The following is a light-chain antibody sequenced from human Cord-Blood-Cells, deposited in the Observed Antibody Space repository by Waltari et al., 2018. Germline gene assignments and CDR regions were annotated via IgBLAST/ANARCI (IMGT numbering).Light chain of an antibody. J-gene: IGLJ3*02. CDR1: SSDVGGYNY. CDR2: DVS. Sequence: QSALTQPASVSGSPGQSITISCTGTSSDVGGYNYFSWYQQHPGKAPKLMFYDVSNRPSGVSNRFSGSKSGNTASLTISGLQAEDEADYYCSSYTSSSTRVFGGGTKLTVL. CDR3: SSYTSSSTRV. V-gene: IGLV2-14*03.